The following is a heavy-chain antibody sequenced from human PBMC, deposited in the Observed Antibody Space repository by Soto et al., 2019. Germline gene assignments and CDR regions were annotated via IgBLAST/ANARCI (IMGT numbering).Heavy chain of an antibody. D-gene: IGHD2-21*02. CDR1: VFTFSSYS. CDR3: ARDVGEHIVVVTADYGMDV. CDR2: ISSSSSTI. Sequence: GGSLRLWCAASVFTFSSYSMNWCRQAPGKGREWVSYISSSSSTIYYADSVKGRFTISRDNAKNSLYLQMNSLRDEDTAVYYCARDVGEHIVVVTADYGMDVWGQGTTVTVSS. V-gene: IGHV3-48*02. J-gene: IGHJ6*02.